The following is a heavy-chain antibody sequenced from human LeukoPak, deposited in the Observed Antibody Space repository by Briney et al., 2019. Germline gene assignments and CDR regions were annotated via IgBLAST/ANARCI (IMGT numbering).Heavy chain of an antibody. CDR1: GYTFTSHG. V-gene: IGHV1-18*04. J-gene: IGHJ6*04. CDR2: ISAYNGNT. CDR3: ARDRNLGYCSGGSCYYYYYGMDV. D-gene: IGHD2-15*01. Sequence: ASVKVSCKASGYTFTSHGISWVRQAPGQGLEWMGWISAYNGNTNYAQKLQGRVTMTTDTSTSTAYMELRSLRSDDTAVYYCARDRNLGYCSGGSCYYYYYGMDVWGKGTTVTVSS.